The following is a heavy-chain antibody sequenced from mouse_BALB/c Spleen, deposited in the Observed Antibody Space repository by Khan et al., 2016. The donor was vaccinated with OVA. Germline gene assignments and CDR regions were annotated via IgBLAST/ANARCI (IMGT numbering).Heavy chain of an antibody. CDR2: ISYSGVT. Sequence: EVKLQESGPGLVKPSQSLSLTCTVTGYSITSGYAWNWIRQFPGNKLEWMGYISYSGVTSYTPSLKSRISITRDTSKNQFFLQLNSVTTEDTATYYCARGNYYGYYSDYWGQGTTLTVSS. CDR3: ARGNYYGYYSDY. J-gene: IGHJ2*01. CDR1: GYSITSGYA. V-gene: IGHV3-2*02. D-gene: IGHD1-1*01.